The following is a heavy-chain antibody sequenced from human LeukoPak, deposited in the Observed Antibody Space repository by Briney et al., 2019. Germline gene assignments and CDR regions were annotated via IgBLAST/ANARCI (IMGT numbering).Heavy chain of an antibody. CDR2: ISGYNGNT. J-gene: IGHJ4*02. V-gene: IGHV1-18*01. CDR3: ARGATWTTFDY. Sequence: GASVKLSCKASGYTFTSYGINWVRQAPGQGLEWMGWISGYNGNTNYAQNFQGIVTMTTDTSTSPAYMELRSLRSDDTAVYYCARGATWTTFDYWGQGTLVTVSS. CDR1: GYTFTSYG. D-gene: IGHD1-1*01.